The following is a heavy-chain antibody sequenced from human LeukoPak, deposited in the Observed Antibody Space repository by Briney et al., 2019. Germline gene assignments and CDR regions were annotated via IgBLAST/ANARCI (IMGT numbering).Heavy chain of an antibody. J-gene: IGHJ4*02. Sequence: SETLSLTCAVYGGSFSGYYWNWIRQPPGKGLEWIGEINHSGSTNYNPSLKSRVTISVDTSKNQFSLKLSSVTAADTAVYYCARRGYEYYFDYWGQGTLVTVSS. V-gene: IGHV4-34*01. CDR2: INHSGST. CDR1: GGSFSGYY. CDR3: ARRGYEYYFDY. D-gene: IGHD5-12*01.